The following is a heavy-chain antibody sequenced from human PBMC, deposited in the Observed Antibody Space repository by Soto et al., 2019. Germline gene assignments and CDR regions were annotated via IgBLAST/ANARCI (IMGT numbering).Heavy chain of an antibody. CDR2: IYYSGST. Sequence: PSETLSLTCTVSGGSISTYYWSWIRQPPGKGLEWIGYIYYSGSTNYNPSLKSRVTISVDTSKNQFSLKLSSVTAADTAVYYCAREPVAGNGGWFDPWGQGTLVTVSS. J-gene: IGHJ5*02. CDR3: AREPVAGNGGWFDP. V-gene: IGHV4-59*01. D-gene: IGHD6-19*01. CDR1: GGSISTYY.